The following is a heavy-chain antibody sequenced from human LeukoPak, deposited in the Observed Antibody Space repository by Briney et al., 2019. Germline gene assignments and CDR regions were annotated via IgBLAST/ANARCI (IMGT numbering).Heavy chain of an antibody. CDR3: ARAGGGCSRASCPIPYYGLDV. D-gene: IGHD2-2*01. CDR1: GGSISGFY. V-gene: IGHV4-59*01. Sequence: SETLSLTCTVSGGSISGFYWNWIRQAPGKGLEWIGHIYSTGSTEYNPSLKSRVTISVGTSKSQFSLRLTSVTAADTAVYYCARAGGGCSRASCPIPYYGLDVWGQGTTVTVSS. J-gene: IGHJ6*02. CDR2: IYSTGST.